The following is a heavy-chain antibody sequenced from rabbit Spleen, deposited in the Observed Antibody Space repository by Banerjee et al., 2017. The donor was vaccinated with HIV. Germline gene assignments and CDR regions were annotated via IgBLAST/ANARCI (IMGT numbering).Heavy chain of an antibody. CDR3: ARSIAGYGGYGASDL. CDR1: GFDFSTYG. CDR2: IDPVFGIT. V-gene: IGHV1S39*01. J-gene: IGHJ4*01. D-gene: IGHD7-1*01. Sequence: QEQLVESGGGLVQPGGSLKLSCKASGFDFSTYGVSWVRQAPGKGLEWIGYIDPVFGITYYANWAEGRFTISKTSSTTVTLQMTSLTAADTAIYFCARSIAGYGGYGASDLLGPGTLVTVS.